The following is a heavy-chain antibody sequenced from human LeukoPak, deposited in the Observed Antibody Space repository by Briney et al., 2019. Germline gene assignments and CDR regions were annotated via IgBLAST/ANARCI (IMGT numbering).Heavy chain of an antibody. D-gene: IGHD4-17*01. CDR1: GXTFSSYW. V-gene: IGHV3-7*04. Sequence: PGGSLRLSCSASGXTFSSYWMSWVRQAPGKGLEWVANIKQDGSEKYYVDSVKGRFTISRDNAKNSLYLQMNSLRAEDTAVYYCAREGAYGDSYDYWGQGTLVTVSS. CDR2: IKQDGSEK. J-gene: IGHJ4*02. CDR3: AREGAYGDSYDY.